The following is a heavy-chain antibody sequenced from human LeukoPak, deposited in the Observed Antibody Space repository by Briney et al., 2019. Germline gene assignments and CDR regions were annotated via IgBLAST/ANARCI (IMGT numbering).Heavy chain of an antibody. CDR2: INPSGGST. V-gene: IGHV1-46*01. J-gene: IGHJ4*02. CDR3: ARDLSKTYDFWSGYFDY. CDR1: GYTFTSYY. Sequence: ASVKVSCKASGYTFTSYYMHWVRQAPGQGLEWMGIINPSGGSTSHAQKFQGRVTMTRDMSTSTVYMELSSLRSEDTAVYYCARDLSKTYDFWSGYFDYWGQGTLVTVSS. D-gene: IGHD3-3*01.